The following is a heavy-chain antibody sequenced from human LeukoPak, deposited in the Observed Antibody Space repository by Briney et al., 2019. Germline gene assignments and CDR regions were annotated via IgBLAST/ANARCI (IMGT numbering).Heavy chain of an antibody. D-gene: IGHD3-9*01. CDR1: GFTFSTYS. V-gene: IGHV3-21*01. CDR3: ARSDYNILTGYSDAFDI. Sequence: PGGSLRLSCAASGFTFSTYSMNWVRQAPGKGLEWVSSISSSSTYIYYADSVKGRFTISRDNAKNSLYLQMNSLRAEDTAVYYCARSDYNILTGYSDAFDIWGQGTMVTVSS. CDR2: ISSSSTYI. J-gene: IGHJ3*02.